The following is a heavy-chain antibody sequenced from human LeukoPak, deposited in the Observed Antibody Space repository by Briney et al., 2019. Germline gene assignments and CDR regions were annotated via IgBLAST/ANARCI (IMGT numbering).Heavy chain of an antibody. D-gene: IGHD2-2*01. CDR3: ARDVEEYCSSTSCYIVDY. V-gene: IGHV1-2*02. J-gene: IGHJ4*02. Sequence: ASVKVSCKASGYTFTGYYMHWVLQAPGQGLEWMGWINPNSGGTNCAQKFQGRVTMTRDTSISTAYMELSKLRSDDTAVYYCARDVEEYCSSTSCYIVDYWGQGTLVTVSS. CDR2: INPNSGGT. CDR1: GYTFTGYY.